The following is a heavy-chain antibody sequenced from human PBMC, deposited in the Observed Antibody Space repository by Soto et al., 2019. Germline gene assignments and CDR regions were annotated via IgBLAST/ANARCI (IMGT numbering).Heavy chain of an antibody. Sequence: QVQLVESGGGLVKPGESLRLSCAASGFTFSDYYMSWIRQAPGKGLEWVSYIGTSGTNIRYADSVRGRFTISRNNAKNALYLQINSLRAEDTALYYGATGGKTGAGGGYWGQGTLVTVSS. D-gene: IGHD3-16*01. CDR1: GFTFSDYY. V-gene: IGHV3-11*01. J-gene: IGHJ4*02. CDR2: IGTSGTNI. CDR3: ATGGKTGAGGGY.